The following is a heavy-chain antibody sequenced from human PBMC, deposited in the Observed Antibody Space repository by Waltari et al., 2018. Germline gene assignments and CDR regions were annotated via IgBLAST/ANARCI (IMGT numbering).Heavy chain of an antibody. J-gene: IGHJ4*02. Sequence: QVQLVQSGAEVKKPGASVKVSCKASGYTFTSYAMHWVRQAPGQRLEWMGWINAGNGNTKYSQKFQGRVTITRDTSASTAYMELSSLRSEDTAVYYCARRPGYSPGVYYFDYWGQGTLVTVSS. D-gene: IGHD6-13*01. CDR2: INAGNGNT. CDR1: GYTFTSYA. CDR3: ARRPGYSPGVYYFDY. V-gene: IGHV1-3*01.